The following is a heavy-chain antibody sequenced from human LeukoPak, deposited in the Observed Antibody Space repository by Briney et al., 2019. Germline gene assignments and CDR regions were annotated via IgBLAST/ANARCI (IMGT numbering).Heavy chain of an antibody. CDR2: IYYSGST. J-gene: IGHJ4*02. CDR3: ARGLTSLIDY. V-gene: IGHV4-39*01. Sequence: SETLSLTCTVSGGSISSSSYYWGWIRQPPGKGLERIGSIYYSGSTYYYPSLKSRVTISVDTSKNQFSLKLSSVTAADTAVYYCARGLTSLIDYWGQGTLVTVSS. CDR1: GGSISSSSYY.